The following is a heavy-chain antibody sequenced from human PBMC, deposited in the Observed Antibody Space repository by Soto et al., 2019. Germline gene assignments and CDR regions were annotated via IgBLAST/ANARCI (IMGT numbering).Heavy chain of an antibody. D-gene: IGHD2-21*01. Sequence: SVKVSCKTSGFTFIHSAVQWLRQSRLQLLEWMGWIVVGSGNTKYAKKLQGRVTITRDMSTNTAHMELSGLITEDTAVYYCAAELYSGGKCCSFDMWGPGTVVTVSS. CDR1: GFTFIHSA. J-gene: IGHJ3*02. CDR3: AAELYSGGKCCSFDM. CDR2: IVVGSGNT. V-gene: IGHV1-58*01.